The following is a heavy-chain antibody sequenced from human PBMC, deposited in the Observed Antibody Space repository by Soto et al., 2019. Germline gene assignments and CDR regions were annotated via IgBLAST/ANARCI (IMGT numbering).Heavy chain of an antibody. V-gene: IGHV4-59*01. Sequence: PSETLSLTCTVSGGSIRSYYWSWIRQPPGKGLEWIGYIYYSGSTNYDPSLKSRVTISVDTPKNQFSLKLSSVSTADTAVYYCARGGCSSASCYDGGDLFDYWGQGTLVTVSS. CDR1: GGSIRSYY. D-gene: IGHD2-2*01. J-gene: IGHJ4*02. CDR3: ARGGCSSASCYDGGDLFDY. CDR2: IYYSGST.